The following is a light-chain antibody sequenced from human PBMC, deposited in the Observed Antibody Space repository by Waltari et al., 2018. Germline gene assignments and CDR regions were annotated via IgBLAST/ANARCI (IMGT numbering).Light chain of an antibody. V-gene: IGLV1-47*01. Sequence: QSVLTQPPSASGTPGQRVTISCSGSTTNIGSNSVHWYQQLPGAAPKLLIYRNDHRPSGVPDRFSVSKTGTSASLAISGLRSEDEADYYCAAWDDSLRGFIMFGGGTKLTVL. CDR1: TTNIGSNS. CDR3: AAWDDSLRGFIM. CDR2: RND. J-gene: IGLJ3*02.